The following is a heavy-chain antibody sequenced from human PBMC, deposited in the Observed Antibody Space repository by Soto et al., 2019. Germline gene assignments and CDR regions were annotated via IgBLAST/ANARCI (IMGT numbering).Heavy chain of an antibody. CDR2: MNPNSGNT. CDR1: GYTFTSYD. J-gene: IGHJ4*02. D-gene: IGHD3-16*01. CDR3: ARGRGKRGWDVVSFFDY. Sequence: QVQLVQSGAEVKKPGASVKVSCKASGYTFTSYDINWVRQATGQGLEWMGWMNPNSGNTGYAQKFQGRVTMTRNTPISTAYMELSSLRSEDTAVYYCARGRGKRGWDVVSFFDYWGQGTLVTVSS. V-gene: IGHV1-8*01.